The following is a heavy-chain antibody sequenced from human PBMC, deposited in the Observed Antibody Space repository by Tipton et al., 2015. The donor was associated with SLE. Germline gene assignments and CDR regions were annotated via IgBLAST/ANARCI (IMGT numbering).Heavy chain of an antibody. CDR3: ARGGGSYYDY. CDR2: VYSSGST. D-gene: IGHD1-26*01. CDR1: GGSISGYY. J-gene: IGHJ4*02. V-gene: IGHV4-4*07. Sequence: TLSLTCTVSGGSISGYYWSWIRQPAGKVLEWIGRVYSSGSTIYNPSIKSRITLSLDTSKNQFSLRVNSATAADTAVYYCARGGGSYYDYWGQGTLVTVSS.